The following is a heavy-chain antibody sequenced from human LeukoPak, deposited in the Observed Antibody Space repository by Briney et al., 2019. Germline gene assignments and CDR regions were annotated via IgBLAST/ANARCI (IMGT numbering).Heavy chain of an antibody. J-gene: IGHJ4*02. CDR3: ARRRAVAGVYYFDY. CDR1: GXSFTSYW. CDR2: IYPGDSAT. V-gene: IGHV5-51*01. D-gene: IGHD6-19*01. Sequence: GESLKISCKGSGXSFTSYWIAWVRQMPGKGLEWMGIIYPGDSATRYSPSFQGQVTISDDKSISTAYLQWSSLKASDTAIYYCARRRAVAGVYYFDYWGQGTLVTVSS.